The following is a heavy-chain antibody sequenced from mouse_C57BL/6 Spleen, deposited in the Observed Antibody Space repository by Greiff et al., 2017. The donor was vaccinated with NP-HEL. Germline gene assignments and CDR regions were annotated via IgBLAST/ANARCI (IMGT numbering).Heavy chain of an antibody. D-gene: IGHD2-10*01. CDR3: ARPPYYDYAMDY. Sequence: EVQLVESGGGLVKPGGSLKLSCAASGFTFSDYGMHWVRQAPEKGLEWVAYISSGSSTIYYADTVKGRFTISRDNAKNTLFLQMTSLRSEDTAMYYCARPPYYDYAMDYWGQGTSVTVSS. V-gene: IGHV5-17*01. J-gene: IGHJ4*01. CDR2: ISSGSSTI. CDR1: GFTFSDYG.